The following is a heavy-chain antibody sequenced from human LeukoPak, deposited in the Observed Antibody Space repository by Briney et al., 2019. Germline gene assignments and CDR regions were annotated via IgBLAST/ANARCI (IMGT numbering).Heavy chain of an antibody. V-gene: IGHV1-18*01. J-gene: IGHJ4*02. D-gene: IGHD6-19*01. CDR1: GYSENFYG. CDR2: ISAQHGQT. CDR3: ARDLGRGSKSSGWLDFDY. Sequence: ASVKVSCKTSGYSENFYGITWVRQVAGQGLEWMGWISAQHGQTEYAPNSQDRVTMTTDTYTNTAYMELSSLRSDDTAVYYCARDLGRGSKSSGWLDFDYWGQGTLVTVSS.